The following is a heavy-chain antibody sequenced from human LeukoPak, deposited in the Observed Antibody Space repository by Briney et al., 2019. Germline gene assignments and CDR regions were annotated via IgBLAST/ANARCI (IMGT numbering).Heavy chain of an antibody. V-gene: IGHV1-2*02. CDR2: IDPHSGGT. D-gene: IGHD5-12*01. CDR3: ARGHSGSSGQGFDI. J-gene: IGHJ3*02. Sequence: ASVKVSCKASGYTFTDYFMHWVRQAPGQGLEWTGWIDPHSGGTNYAQKFQGRVTMTRDTSISTDYMEVSRLRSDDTAVYYCARGHSGSSGQGFDIWGQGTMVTVSS. CDR1: GYTFTDYF.